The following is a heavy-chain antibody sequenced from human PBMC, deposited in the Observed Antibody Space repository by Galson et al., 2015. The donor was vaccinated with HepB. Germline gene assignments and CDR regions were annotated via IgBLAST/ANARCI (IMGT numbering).Heavy chain of an antibody. J-gene: IGHJ3*02. CDR2: IYSGGST. Sequence: SLRLSCAASGFTVSSNYMSWVRQAPGKGLEWVSVIYSGGSTYYADSVKGRFTISRDNSKNTLYLQMNSLRAEDTAVYYCASSITMAQETDAFDIWGQGTMVTVSS. V-gene: IGHV3-53*01. D-gene: IGHD3-10*01. CDR3: ASSITMAQETDAFDI. CDR1: GFTVSSNY.